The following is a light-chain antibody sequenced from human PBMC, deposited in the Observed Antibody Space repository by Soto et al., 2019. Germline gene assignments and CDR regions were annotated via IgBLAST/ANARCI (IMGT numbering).Light chain of an antibody. V-gene: IGKV1-33*01. J-gene: IGKJ4*01. CDR2: DAS. Sequence: DIQMTQSPSSLSASVGDRVTITCQASHDISNFLNWYQQTPGKAPKLVIYDASTLQTGVPSRFRGSGSGTDFTFSIASLLPEDFGTYFCQQYENLPLTFGGGTTVEIK. CDR1: HDISNF. CDR3: QQYENLPLT.